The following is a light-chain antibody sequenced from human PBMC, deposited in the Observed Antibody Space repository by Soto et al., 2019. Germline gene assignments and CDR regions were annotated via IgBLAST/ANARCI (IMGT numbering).Light chain of an antibody. CDR3: QVWDGTSDHVL. J-gene: IGLJ2*01. Sequence: SYILTQPPSVSVAPGQTARINCGGNNIGTKNVHWYQQKPGQAPVLVVYDDSDRPSGIPERFSGSNSGNTATLTISRVEVGDEADYYCQVWDGTSDHVLFGGGTKVTVL. V-gene: IGLV3-21*02. CDR1: NIGTKN. CDR2: DDS.